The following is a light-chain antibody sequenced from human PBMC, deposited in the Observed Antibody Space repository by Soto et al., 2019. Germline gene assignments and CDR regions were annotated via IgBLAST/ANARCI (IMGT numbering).Light chain of an antibody. J-gene: IGKJ5*01. V-gene: IGKV3-20*01. CDR2: GAS. CDR1: QSVNSSY. Sequence: EIVLTQSPGTLSLSPGERATLSCRASQSVNSSYLAWYQQKPGQAPRLLIHGASSRATGIPDRISGSGSGTDFTLTISRLEPEDFAVYYCQQYGGSPITFGQGTRLEIK. CDR3: QQYGGSPIT.